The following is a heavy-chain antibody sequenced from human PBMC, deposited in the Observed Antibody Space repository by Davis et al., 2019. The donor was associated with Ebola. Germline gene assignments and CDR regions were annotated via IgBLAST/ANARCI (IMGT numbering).Heavy chain of an antibody. CDR3: TTHHSFRIDY. V-gene: IGHV3-9*01. CDR2: INWNSAFI. J-gene: IGHJ4*02. D-gene: IGHD1-1*01. CDR1: GFVFDDHA. Sequence: SLKISCTGSGFVFDDHAIHWVRQAPGKGLEWVAGINWNSAFIVYVDSVEGRFTISRDNAMNSLYLQMNSLRGEDTAVYYCTTHHSFRIDYWGQGTLVTVSS.